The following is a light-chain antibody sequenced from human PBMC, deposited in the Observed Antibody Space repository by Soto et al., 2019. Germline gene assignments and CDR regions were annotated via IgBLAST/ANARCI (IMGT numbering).Light chain of an antibody. CDR2: GAS. Sequence: EIVLTQSPGSLSLSPGERASLSCRASQSVGDNLLAWYHQSPGQAPRLLIYGASSRATGIPDRFSGSGSGTDFTLTIDRLEPEDFALYFCHHYGSAPSTFDQGTEVEIK. CDR1: QSVGDNL. J-gene: IGKJ1*01. V-gene: IGKV3-20*01. CDR3: HHYGSAPST.